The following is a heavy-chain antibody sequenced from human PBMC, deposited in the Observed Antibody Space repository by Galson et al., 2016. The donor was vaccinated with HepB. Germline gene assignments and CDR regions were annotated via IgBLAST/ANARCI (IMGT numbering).Heavy chain of an antibody. Sequence: VKVSCKASGYNFITFYLHWVRQAPEQGLEWVAMINPVDGNTRYAQKLQGRVTTTRDTSTSTVYMELSSLRSEDTAMYYCAGDAPRGYDLWHGMDVWGQGTTVTVSS. V-gene: IGHV1-46*01. CDR2: INPVDGNT. J-gene: IGHJ6*02. CDR1: GYNFITFY. D-gene: IGHD3-3*01. CDR3: AGDAPRGYDLWHGMDV.